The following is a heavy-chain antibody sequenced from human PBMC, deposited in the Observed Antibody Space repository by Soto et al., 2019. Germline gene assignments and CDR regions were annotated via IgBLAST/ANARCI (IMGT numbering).Heavy chain of an antibody. CDR3: ARDTAGKDYYYYMDV. D-gene: IGHD6-13*01. CDR1: GFTFSSYG. CDR2: IWYDGSNK. Sequence: GGSLRLSCAASGFTFSSYGMHWVRQAPGKGLEWVAVIWYDGSNKYYADSVKGRFTISRDNSKNTLYLQMNSLRAEDTAVYYCARDTAGKDYYYYMDVWGKGTTVTVSS. V-gene: IGHV3-33*01. J-gene: IGHJ6*03.